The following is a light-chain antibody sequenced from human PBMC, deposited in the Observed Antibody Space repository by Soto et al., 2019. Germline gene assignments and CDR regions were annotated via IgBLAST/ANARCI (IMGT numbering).Light chain of an antibody. V-gene: IGKV1-5*03. CDR1: QSISNY. J-gene: IGKJ3*01. Sequence: DIQMTQSPSTLSASVGDRVTIICRASQSISNYLAWYQQKPGKAPKLLIYQASSLESGVPSRFSGSGSGTEFTLTISSVQPDDFATYYCQHYNTYSWFTFGPGTKVDIK. CDR2: QAS. CDR3: QHYNTYSWFT.